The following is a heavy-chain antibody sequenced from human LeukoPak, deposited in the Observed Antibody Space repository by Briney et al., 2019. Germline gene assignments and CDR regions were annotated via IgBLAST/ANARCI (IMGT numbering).Heavy chain of an antibody. CDR3: ARAKIGYCSGGSCYFDY. CDR2: INHRGCT. D-gene: IGHD2-15*01. Sequence: SETLSLTCAVYGGSLSGFYWSWIRQLPGKGLEWIGEINHRGCTNYNPSLESRVTISVDTSKNRFSLKLSSVTAADTAVYYCARAKIGYCSGGSCYFDYWGQGTLVTVSS. J-gene: IGHJ4*02. V-gene: IGHV4-34*01. CDR1: GGSLSGFY.